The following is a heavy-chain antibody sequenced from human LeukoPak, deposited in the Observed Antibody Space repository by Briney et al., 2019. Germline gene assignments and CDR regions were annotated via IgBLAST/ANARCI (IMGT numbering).Heavy chain of an antibody. CDR2: INHSGST. V-gene: IGHV4-34*01. CDR1: GGSFSGYY. CDR3: ARAHSGSYPDHFDY. D-gene: IGHD1-26*01. Sequence: SETLSLTCAVYGGSFSGYYWSWIRQPPGKGPEWIGEINHSGSTNYNPSLKSRVTISVDTSKNQFSLKLSSVTAADTAVYYCARAHSGSYPDHFDYWGQGTLVTVSS. J-gene: IGHJ4*02.